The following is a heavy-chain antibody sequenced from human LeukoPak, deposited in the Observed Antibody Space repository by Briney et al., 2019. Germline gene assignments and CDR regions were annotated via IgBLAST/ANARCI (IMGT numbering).Heavy chain of an antibody. CDR2: TYYSGST. CDR1: GGSISSGGYY. CDR3: AREWEHPNWFDP. Sequence: SETLSLTWTVSGGSISSGGYYWSWIRQHPGKGLEWIGYTYYSGSTYYNPSLKSRVTISVDTSKNQFSLKLSSVTAADTAVYYCAREWEHPNWFDPWGQGTLVTVSS. V-gene: IGHV4-31*02. J-gene: IGHJ5*02. D-gene: IGHD1-26*01.